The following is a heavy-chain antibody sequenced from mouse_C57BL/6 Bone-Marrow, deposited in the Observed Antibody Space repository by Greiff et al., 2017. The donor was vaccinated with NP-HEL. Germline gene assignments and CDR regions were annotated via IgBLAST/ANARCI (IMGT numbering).Heavy chain of an antibody. Sequence: EVQVVESGGGLVQSGRSLRLSCATSGFTFSDFYMEWVRQAPGKGLEWIAASRNKANDYTTEYSASVKGRFIVSRDTSQSILYLQMNALRAEDTAIYYCARGHSSGYHYFDYWGQGTTLTVSS. J-gene: IGHJ2*01. CDR3: ARGHSSGYHYFDY. D-gene: IGHD3-2*02. CDR2: SRNKANDYTT. CDR1: GFTFSDFY. V-gene: IGHV7-1*01.